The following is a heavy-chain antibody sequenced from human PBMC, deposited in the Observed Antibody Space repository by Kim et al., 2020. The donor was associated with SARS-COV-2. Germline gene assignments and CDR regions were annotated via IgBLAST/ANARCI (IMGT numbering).Heavy chain of an antibody. V-gene: IGHV1-8*01. D-gene: IGHD3-3*01. CDR3: ARETRRITIFGVLTAPNYYYYYVDV. CDR2: MNPNSGNT. CDR1: GYTFTSYD. J-gene: IGHJ6*03. Sequence: ASVKVSCKASGYTFTSYDINWVRQATGQGLEWMGWMNPNSGNTGYAQKFQGRVTMTRNTSISTAYMELSSLRSEDTALYYCARETRRITIFGVLTAPNYYYYYVDVWGKGTTVTVSS.